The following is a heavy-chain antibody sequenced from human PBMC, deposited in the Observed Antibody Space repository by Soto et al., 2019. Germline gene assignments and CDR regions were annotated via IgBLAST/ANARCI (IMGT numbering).Heavy chain of an antibody. CDR1: GFTFSSYW. Sequence: GGSLRLSCAASGFTFSSYWMSWVRQAPGKGLEWVANIKQDGSEKYYVDSVKGRFTTSRDNAKNSLYLQMNSLRAEDTAVYYCARLSCSGGSCYPWGYYYMDVWGKGTTVTVSS. CDR2: IKQDGSEK. D-gene: IGHD2-15*01. V-gene: IGHV3-7*01. CDR3: ARLSCSGGSCYPWGYYYMDV. J-gene: IGHJ6*03.